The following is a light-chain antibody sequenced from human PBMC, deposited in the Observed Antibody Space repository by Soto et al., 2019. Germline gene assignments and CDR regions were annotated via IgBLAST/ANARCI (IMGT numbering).Light chain of an antibody. Sequence: EVVLTQSPGTLSLSPGERVTLSCRASQSVSNNYVAWYQQKPGQAPRLLICGSSDRATGIPDRFSGSGSGTDFTLTISRMEPADFAVYYCQQYGSSPPYTFGHGTKVEIK. CDR2: GSS. V-gene: IGKV3-20*01. J-gene: IGKJ2*01. CDR1: QSVSNNY. CDR3: QQYGSSPPYT.